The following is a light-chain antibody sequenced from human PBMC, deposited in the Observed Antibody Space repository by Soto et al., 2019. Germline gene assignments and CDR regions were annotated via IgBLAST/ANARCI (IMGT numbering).Light chain of an antibody. Sequence: QSDLTQPASVSGSPGQSITISCTGTSSDVGGYKFVSWYQQHPGKAPKLIIYEVSNRPSGFSSRFSGSKSGNTASLTISGLQAEDEADYYCGSYTGSIYVFGTGTKLTVL. CDR3: GSYTGSIYV. CDR2: EVS. V-gene: IGLV2-14*01. CDR1: SSDVGGYKF. J-gene: IGLJ1*01.